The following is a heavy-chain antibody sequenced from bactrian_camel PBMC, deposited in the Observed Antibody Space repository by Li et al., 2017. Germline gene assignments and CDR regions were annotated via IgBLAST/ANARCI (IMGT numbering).Heavy chain of an antibody. Sequence: HVQLVESGGGSVQTGGSLRLSCAVSGNTDSGYCMAWFRQVSGKERDWVASITSGSQYYADSVKGRFTISVDNAKNTLYLQMNSLKAEDTAMYYCAAGSPILYGGNCPLQSEYNYWGQGTQVTVS. CDR3: AAGSPILYGGNCPLQSEYNY. D-gene: IGHD6*01. J-gene: IGHJ4*01. V-gene: IGHV3S53*01. CDR1: GNTDSGYC. CDR2: ITSGSQ.